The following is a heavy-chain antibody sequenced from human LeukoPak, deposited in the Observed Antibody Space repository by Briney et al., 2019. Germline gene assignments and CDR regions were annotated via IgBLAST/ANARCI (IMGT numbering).Heavy chain of an antibody. CDR1: GYSFTSYW. CDR3: ARHGPPDYYDSSGYNYFDY. Sequence: GESLKISCKGFGYSFTSYWIGWVRQMPGKGLEWMGIVYPGDSYTRYSPSFQGQVTIPADKSISTAYLQWSSLKASDTAMYYCARHGPPDYYDSSGYNYFDYWGQGTLVTVSS. CDR2: VYPGDSYT. V-gene: IGHV5-51*01. J-gene: IGHJ4*02. D-gene: IGHD3-22*01.